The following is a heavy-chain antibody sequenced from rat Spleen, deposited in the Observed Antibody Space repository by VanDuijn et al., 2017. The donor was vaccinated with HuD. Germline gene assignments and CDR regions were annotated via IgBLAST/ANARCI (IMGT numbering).Heavy chain of an antibody. J-gene: IGHJ2*01. V-gene: IGHV5S23*01. CDR3: TREGLYYYGGYSEEDY. CDR1: GFIFSDYA. Sequence: EVQLVESGGGLVQPGNSLKLSCAASGFIFSDYAMAWVRQAPTKGLEWVASITNSGGTYYSDSVKGRFTISRDNAKSTLYLQMNSLRSEDTATYYCTREGLYYYGGYSEEDYWGQGVMVTVSS. D-gene: IGHD1-11*01. CDR2: ITNSGGT.